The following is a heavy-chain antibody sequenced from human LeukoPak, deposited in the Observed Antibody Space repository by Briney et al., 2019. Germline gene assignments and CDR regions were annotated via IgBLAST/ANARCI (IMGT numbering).Heavy chain of an antibody. V-gene: IGHV3-21*01. CDR2: ISSSSSYI. Sequence: GGSLRPSCAASGFTFSSYSMNWVRQAPGKGLEWVSSISSSSSYIYYADSVKGRFTISRDNAKNSLYLQMNSLRAEDTAVYYCARDLEMGGAFDIWGQGTMVTVSS. CDR1: GFTFSSYS. CDR3: ARDLEMGGAFDI. J-gene: IGHJ3*02. D-gene: IGHD5-24*01.